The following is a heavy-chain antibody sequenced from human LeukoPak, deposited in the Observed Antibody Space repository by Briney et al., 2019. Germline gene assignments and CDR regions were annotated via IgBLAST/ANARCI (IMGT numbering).Heavy chain of an antibody. CDR2: INHSGST. CDR3: ARRPSHSSSRYIDY. D-gene: IGHD6-13*01. CDR1: GGSFSGYY. J-gene: IGHJ4*02. V-gene: IGHV4-34*01. Sequence: PSETLSLTCAVYGGSFSGYYWSWIRQPPGKGLEWIGEINHSGSTNYNPSLKSRVTISVDTSKNQFSLKLSSVTAADTAVYYCARRPSHSSSRYIDYWGQGTLVTVSS.